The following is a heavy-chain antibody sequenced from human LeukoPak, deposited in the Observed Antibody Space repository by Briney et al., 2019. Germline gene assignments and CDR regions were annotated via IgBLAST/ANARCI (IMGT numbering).Heavy chain of an antibody. D-gene: IGHD3-22*01. CDR2: IYYSGST. CDR3: ARITYYYDSSGYYYVPFDY. Sequence: SETLSLTCTVSGGSISSYYWSWIRQPPGKGLEWIGYIYYSGSTNYNPSLKSRVTISVDTSKNQFSLKLSSVTAADTAVYYCARITYYYDSSGYYYVPFDYWGQGTLVTVSS. V-gene: IGHV4-59*01. CDR1: GGSISSYY. J-gene: IGHJ4*02.